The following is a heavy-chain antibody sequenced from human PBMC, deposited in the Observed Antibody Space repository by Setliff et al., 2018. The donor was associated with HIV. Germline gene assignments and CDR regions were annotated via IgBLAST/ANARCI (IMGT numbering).Heavy chain of an antibody. D-gene: IGHD5-12*01. CDR2: IYSSGST. V-gene: IGHV4-61*09. Sequence: SETLSLTCTVSGGSISSGSYCWSWIRQPAGKGLEWIGHIYSSGSTNYNLSLKSRVTISADTTKNQFSLNLSSVTAADTAVTYCARSPLYSGYERYYFDYWGQGTLVTVSS. CDR3: ARSPLYSGYERYYFDY. CDR1: GGSISSGSYC. J-gene: IGHJ4*02.